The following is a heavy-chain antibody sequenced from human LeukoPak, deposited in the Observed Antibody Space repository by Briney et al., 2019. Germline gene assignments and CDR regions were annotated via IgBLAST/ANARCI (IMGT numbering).Heavy chain of an antibody. CDR2: INHSGST. J-gene: IGHJ6*03. CDR1: GGSFSGYY. Sequence: SETLSLTCAVYGGSFSGYYWSWIRQPPGKGLEWIGEINHSGSTNYNPSLKSRVTISVDTSKNQFSLKLSSVTAADTAVYYCARGPRYYDSSGYYPTGYYYMDVWGKGTTVTVSS. D-gene: IGHD3-22*01. CDR3: ARGPRYYDSSGYYPTGYYYMDV. V-gene: IGHV4-34*01.